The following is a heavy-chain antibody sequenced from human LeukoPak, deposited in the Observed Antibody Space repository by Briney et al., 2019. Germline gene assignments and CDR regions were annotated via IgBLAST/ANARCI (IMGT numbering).Heavy chain of an antibody. CDR3: ARDLPPAPWNGMDV. CDR2: IRYDGSNK. CDR1: GFTFSSYG. Sequence: GGSLRLSCAASGFTFSSYGMHWVRQAPGKGLEWVAFIRYDGSNKYYADSVKGRFTISRDNSKNTLYLQMNSLRPEDTAVYYCARDLPPAPWNGMDVWGQGTTVTVSS. J-gene: IGHJ6*02. D-gene: IGHD2-2*01. V-gene: IGHV3-30*02.